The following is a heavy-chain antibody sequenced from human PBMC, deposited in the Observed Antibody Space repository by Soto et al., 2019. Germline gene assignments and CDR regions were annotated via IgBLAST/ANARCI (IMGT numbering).Heavy chain of an antibody. CDR2: IYYSGST. CDR1: GGSISSSSYY. D-gene: IGHD3-3*01. J-gene: IGHJ5*02. Sequence: SETLSLTCTVSGGSISSSSYYWGWIRQPPGKGLEWIGSIYYSGSTYYNPSLKSRVTISVDTSKNQFSLKLSSVTAADTAVYYCASERDFWSGYRNWFDPWGQGTLVTVSS. V-gene: IGHV4-39*01. CDR3: ASERDFWSGYRNWFDP.